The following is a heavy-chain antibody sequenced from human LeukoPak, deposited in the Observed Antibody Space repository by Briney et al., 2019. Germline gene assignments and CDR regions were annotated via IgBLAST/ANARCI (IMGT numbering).Heavy chain of an antibody. J-gene: IGHJ4*02. CDR2: ISYDGSNK. V-gene: IGHV3-30*03. Sequence: PGGSLRLSCAASGFTFSSYGMHWVRQAPGKGLEWVAVISYDGSNKYYADSVKGRFTISRDNSKNTLYLQMNSLRAEDTAVYYCATEPGGVREPTGFIDYWGQGTLVTVSS. CDR1: GFTFSSYG. D-gene: IGHD1-14*01. CDR3: ATEPGGVREPTGFIDY.